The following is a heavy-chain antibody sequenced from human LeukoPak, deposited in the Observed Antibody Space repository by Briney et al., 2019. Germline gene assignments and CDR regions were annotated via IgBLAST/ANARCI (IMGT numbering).Heavy chain of an antibody. CDR3: ARYGSGSHY. D-gene: IGHD3-10*01. Sequence: QPGGSLRLSCAASGFTYSSFGMHWVRQAPGKGLEWVSYISTSGTTIYYADSVKGRFTISRDNAKNSLFLQMNSLRAEDTAVYYCARYGSGSHYWGQGTLVTVSS. CDR1: GFTYSSFG. V-gene: IGHV3-48*04. J-gene: IGHJ4*02. CDR2: ISTSGTTI.